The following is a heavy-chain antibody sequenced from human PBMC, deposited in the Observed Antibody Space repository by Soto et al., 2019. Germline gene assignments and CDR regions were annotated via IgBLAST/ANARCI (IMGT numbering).Heavy chain of an antibody. Sequence: SETLSLTCAVYGGSFSGYYWSWIRQPPGKGLEWIGYIYYSGSTYYSPSFQGQVTISADKSISTAYLQWSSLKASDTAMYYCARLQYYDSSGYYGLLVWFDPWGQGTLVTVSS. CDR1: GGSFSGYY. V-gene: IGHV4-34*10. J-gene: IGHJ5*02. CDR3: ARLQYYDSSGYYGLLVWFDP. D-gene: IGHD3-22*01. CDR2: IYYSGST.